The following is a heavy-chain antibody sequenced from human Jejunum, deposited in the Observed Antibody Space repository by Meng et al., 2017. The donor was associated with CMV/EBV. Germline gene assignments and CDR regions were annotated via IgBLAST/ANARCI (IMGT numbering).Heavy chain of an antibody. CDR3: ARLWSSNRGWFDP. J-gene: IGHJ5*02. Sequence: SGYIFTTYWLGWVRQMPGKGLEWMGFIFPLDSDTRYSPSFEGQVTISVDKSINTAYLQWDSLKASDSAMYYCARLWSSNRGWFDPWGQGTLVTVSS. CDR1: GYIFTTYW. CDR2: IFPLDSDT. D-gene: IGHD3-3*01. V-gene: IGHV5-51*01.